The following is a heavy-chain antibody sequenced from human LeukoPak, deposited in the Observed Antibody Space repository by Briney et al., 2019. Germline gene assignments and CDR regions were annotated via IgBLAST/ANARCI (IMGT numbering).Heavy chain of an antibody. J-gene: IGHJ3*02. D-gene: IGHD5-18*01. CDR3: ARDRGTAMVNDAFDI. V-gene: IGHV4-4*07. CDR2: IYTSGST. Sequence: PSETLSLTCTVSGGSISSYYWSWIRQPAGKGLEWIGRIYTSGSTNYNPSLKSRVTMSVDTSKNQFSLKLSSVTAADTAVYYCARDRGTAMVNDAFDIWGQGTMVTVSS. CDR1: GGSISSYY.